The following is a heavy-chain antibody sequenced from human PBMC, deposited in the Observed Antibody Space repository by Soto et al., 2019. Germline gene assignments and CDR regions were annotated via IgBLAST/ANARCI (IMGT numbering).Heavy chain of an antibody. V-gene: IGHV3-7*01. CDR2: IKQDGTEK. Sequence: GGSLRLSCAASGFTFSSYWMSWVRQAPGKGLEWVANIKQDGTEKYYVDSVKGRFTISRDNAKNSLYLQMNSLRAEDTAVYYCAKGMAVAANWFDPWGQGTLVTSPQ. D-gene: IGHD6-19*01. J-gene: IGHJ5*02. CDR3: AKGMAVAANWFDP. CDR1: GFTFSSYW.